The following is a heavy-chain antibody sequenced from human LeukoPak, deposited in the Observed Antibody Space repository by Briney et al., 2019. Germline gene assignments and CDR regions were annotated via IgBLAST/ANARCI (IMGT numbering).Heavy chain of an antibody. CDR1: GGSISSYY. V-gene: IGHV4-59*01. Sequence: SETLSLTCTVSGGSISSYYWSWIRQPPGKGLEWIGYIYYSGSTNYNPSLKSRVTISVDTSKNQFSLKLSSVTAADTAVYYCASTPAYYGSGSYCDYWGQGTLVSVSS. CDR3: ASTPAYYGSGSYCDY. J-gene: IGHJ4*02. CDR2: IYYSGST. D-gene: IGHD3-10*01.